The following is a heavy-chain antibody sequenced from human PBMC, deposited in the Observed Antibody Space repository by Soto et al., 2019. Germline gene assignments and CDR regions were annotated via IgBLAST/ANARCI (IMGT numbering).Heavy chain of an antibody. D-gene: IGHD2-2*01. CDR2: ISWNSGSI. CDR1: GFTFDDYA. J-gene: IGHJ4*02. V-gene: IGHV3-9*01. CDR3: AKVSSTSYYQYYFDY. Sequence: SLKISCAASGFTFDDYAMHWVRQAPGKGLEWVSGISWNSGSIGYADSVKGRFTISRDNAKNSLYLQMNSLRAEDTALYYCAKVSSTSYYQYYFDYWGQGTLVTVSS.